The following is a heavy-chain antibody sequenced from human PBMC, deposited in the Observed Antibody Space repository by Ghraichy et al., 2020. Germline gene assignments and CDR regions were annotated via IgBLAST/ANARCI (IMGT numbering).Heavy chain of an antibody. D-gene: IGHD2/OR15-2a*01. CDR3: ARSSTYRGRWRLYCYFDL. CDR2: IYYSGST. J-gene: IGHJ2*01. V-gene: IGHV4-59*01. CDR1: GGSISSYY. Sequence: SETLSLTCTVSGGSISSYYWSWIRQPPGKGLEWIGYIYYSGSTNYNPSLKSRVTISVDTSKNQFSLKLSSVTAADTAVYYCARSSTYRGRWRLYCYFDLWGRGTLVTVSS.